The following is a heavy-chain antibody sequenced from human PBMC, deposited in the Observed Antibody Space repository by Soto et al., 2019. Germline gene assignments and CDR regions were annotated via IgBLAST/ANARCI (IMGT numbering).Heavy chain of an antibody. J-gene: IGHJ6*02. V-gene: IGHV3-74*01. CDR3: ARDLSVRAGV. CDR1: GFTFSSYG. Sequence: PGGSLRLSCVASGFTFSSYGMHWVRQPPGKGLVWVSRLNDDGSLKSYGDSVKGRFTIFRDNAKNTPYLQMNSLRAEDTAVYYCARDLSVRAGVWGPGTTVTVS. CDR2: LNDDGSLK.